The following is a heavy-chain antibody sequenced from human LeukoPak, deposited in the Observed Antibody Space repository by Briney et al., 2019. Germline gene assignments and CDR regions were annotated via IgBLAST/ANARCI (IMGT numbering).Heavy chain of an antibody. CDR1: GFTFDDYA. CDR2: ISWNSGSI. J-gene: IGHJ1*01. Sequence: GRSLRLSCAASGFTFDDYAMPWVRQAPGKGLEWVSGISWNSGSIGYADSVKGRSTISRDNAKNSLYLQMNSLRAEDTALYYCAKDEDVNSSRRGLWLSRFGSNNLFQHWGQGTLVTVSS. CDR3: AKDEDVNSSRRGLWLSRFGSNNLFQH. D-gene: IGHD6-19*01. V-gene: IGHV3-9*01.